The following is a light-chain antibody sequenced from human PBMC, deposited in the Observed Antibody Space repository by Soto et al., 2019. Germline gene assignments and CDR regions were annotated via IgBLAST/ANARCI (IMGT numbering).Light chain of an antibody. CDR1: SSDVGGYNY. CDR2: DVS. Sequence: QSDLTQPRSVSGSPGQSVTISCTGTSSDVGGYNYVSWYQQHPGKAPKLMIYDVSKRPSAVPDRFSGSKSGNTASLTISALQAADAADSYCCSYAGSSCVFGGGTKVTVL. V-gene: IGLV2-11*01. CDR3: CSYAGSSCV. J-gene: IGLJ3*02.